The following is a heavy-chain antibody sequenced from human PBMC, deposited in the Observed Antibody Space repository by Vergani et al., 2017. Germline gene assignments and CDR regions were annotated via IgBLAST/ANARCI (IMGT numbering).Heavy chain of an antibody. V-gene: IGHV3-30*02. J-gene: IGHJ6*02. CDR3: AKDLFHYYDSSGLGKVGGYGMDV. D-gene: IGHD3-22*01. CDR1: GFTFSSYG. Sequence: QVQLVESGGGVVRPGGSLRLSCAASGFTFSSYGMHWVRQAPGKGLEWVAFIRYDGSNKYYADSVKGRFTISRDNSKNTLYLQMNSLRAEDTAVYYCAKDLFHYYDSSGLGKVGGYGMDVWGQGTTVTVSS. CDR2: IRYDGSNK.